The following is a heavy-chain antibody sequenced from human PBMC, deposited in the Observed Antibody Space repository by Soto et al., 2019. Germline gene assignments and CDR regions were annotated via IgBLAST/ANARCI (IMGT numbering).Heavy chain of an antibody. J-gene: IGHJ4*02. Sequence: SVKVSCKASGGTFSSYAISWVRQAPGQGLEWMGGIIPIFGTANYAQKFQDRVTITADESTGTAYLELSSLTSEDTAVYYCATSERRDGYSLGYWGPGSLGTVSS. D-gene: IGHD5-18*01. CDR3: ATSERRDGYSLGY. V-gene: IGHV1-69*13. CDR2: IIPIFGTA. CDR1: GGTFSSYA.